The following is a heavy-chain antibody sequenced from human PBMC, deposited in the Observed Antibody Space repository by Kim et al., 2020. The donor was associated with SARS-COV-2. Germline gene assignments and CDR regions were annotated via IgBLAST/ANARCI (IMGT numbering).Heavy chain of an antibody. V-gene: IGHV1-8*01. J-gene: IGHJ4*02. CDR2: MNPNSGNT. CDR1: GYTFTSYD. Sequence: ASVKVSCKASGYTFTSYDINWVRQATGQGLEWMGWMNPNSGNTGYAQKFQGRVTMTRNTSISTAYMELSSLRSEDTAVYYWARGTWDYYDSSGYRTYYFDYWGQGTLVTVSS. D-gene: IGHD3-22*01. CDR3: ARGTWDYYDSSGYRTYYFDY.